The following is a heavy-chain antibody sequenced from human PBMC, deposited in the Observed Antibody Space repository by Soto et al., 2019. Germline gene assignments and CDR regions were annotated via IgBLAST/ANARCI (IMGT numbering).Heavy chain of an antibody. CDR2: IYYSGST. Sequence: PSETLSLTCTVSGGSISSSSYYWGWIRQPPGKGLEWIGYIYYSGSTNYSPSLKSRVTISVDTSKNQFSLKLSSVTAADTAVYYCARHLYCSSTSCFYYFDYWGQGTLVTVSS. V-gene: IGHV4-39*01. J-gene: IGHJ4*02. CDR3: ARHLYCSSTSCFYYFDY. CDR1: GGSISSSSYY. D-gene: IGHD2-2*01.